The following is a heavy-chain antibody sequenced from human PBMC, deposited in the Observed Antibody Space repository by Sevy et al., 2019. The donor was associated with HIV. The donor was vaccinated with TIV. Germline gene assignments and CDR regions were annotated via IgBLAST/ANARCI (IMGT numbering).Heavy chain of an antibody. CDR3: ARDRRNYGGQYFDY. CDR2: MSSGTSYT. CDR1: GFTFTDYY. J-gene: IGHJ4*02. Sequence: GGSLRLSCAASGFTFTDYYLSWIRQAPGNRLELVSYMSSGTSYTNYVDSVKGRFTISRDNAKNSLYLQMNSLGAEDTAVYYCARDRRNYGGQYFDYWGQGTLVTVSS. D-gene: IGHD1-7*01. V-gene: IGHV3-11*06.